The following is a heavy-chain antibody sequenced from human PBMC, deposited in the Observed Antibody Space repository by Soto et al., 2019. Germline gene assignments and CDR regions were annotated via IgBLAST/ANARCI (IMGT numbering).Heavy chain of an antibody. CDR2: ISYDGSNK. D-gene: IGHD3-10*01. V-gene: IGHV3-30-3*01. Sequence: PGGSLRLSCAASGFTFSSYAIHWVRQAPGKGLEWVAVISYDGSNKYYADSVKGRFTISRDNSKNTLYLQMNSLRAEDTAVYYCARDYFSRFGELCGYWGQGTLVTVS. CDR1: GFTFSSYA. J-gene: IGHJ4*02. CDR3: ARDYFSRFGELCGY.